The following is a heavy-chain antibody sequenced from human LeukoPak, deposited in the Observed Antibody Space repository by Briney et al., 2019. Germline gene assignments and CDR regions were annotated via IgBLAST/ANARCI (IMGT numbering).Heavy chain of an antibody. V-gene: IGHV1-18*01. CDR1: VYTFPTYG. D-gene: IGHD2-15*01. CDR2: ISGYNGNT. J-gene: IGHJ4*02. CDR3: ARLYCSGANCYPIYGDPFDY. Sequence: ASVKVSSKASVYTFPTYGISWFRQAPGQGLEWLGWISGYNGNTNHAQKFQGRVTMTTDTSTSTAYMELRSLRSDDTAVYYCARLYCSGANCYPIYGDPFDYWGQGTLVTVSS.